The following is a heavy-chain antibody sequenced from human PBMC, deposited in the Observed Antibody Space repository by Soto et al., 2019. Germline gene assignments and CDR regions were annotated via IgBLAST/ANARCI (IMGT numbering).Heavy chain of an antibody. V-gene: IGHV1-69*18. J-gene: IGHJ4*02. CDR2: IIPVLRTS. Sequence: QVQLVPSGAEVQKPGSSVKVSCSASGVPFRRYAFTWVRQAPGQGLEGMGNIIPVLRTSNYAQRVQGRLNISADESTNTVYMELSSLSSEYKAVYCCAKDGSWDFGGCESWGQGTLVIVSS. CDR1: GVPFRRYA. CDR3: AKDGSWDFGGCES. D-gene: IGHD3-16*01.